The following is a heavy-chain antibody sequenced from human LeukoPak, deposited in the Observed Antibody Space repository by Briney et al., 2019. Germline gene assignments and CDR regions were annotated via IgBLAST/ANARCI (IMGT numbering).Heavy chain of an antibody. CDR3: ARLTWDTTMVRYYFDF. D-gene: IGHD5-18*01. Sequence: SETLSLTCTVSGYSISSGYYWGWIRQPPGKGLEWIGSIYHSGSTYYNPSLKSRVTISLDTSKNQFSLKLSSVTAADTAVYYCARLTWDTTMVRYYFDFWGQGTLVTVSS. CDR1: GYSISSGYY. V-gene: IGHV4-38-2*02. J-gene: IGHJ4*02. CDR2: IYHSGST.